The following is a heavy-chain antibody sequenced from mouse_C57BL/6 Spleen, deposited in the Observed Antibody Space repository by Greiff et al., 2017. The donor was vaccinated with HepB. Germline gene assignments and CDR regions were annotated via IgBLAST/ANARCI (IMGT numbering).Heavy chain of an antibody. Sequence: ESGAELVKPGASVKISCKASGYAFSSYWMNWVKQRPGKGLEWIGQIYPGDGDTNYNGKFKGKATLTADKSSSTAYMQLSSLTSEDSAVYFCARKNYAYYFDYWGQGTTLTVSS. CDR3: ARKNYAYYFDY. J-gene: IGHJ2*01. CDR2: IYPGDGDT. D-gene: IGHD1-1*02. V-gene: IGHV1-80*01. CDR1: GYAFSSYW.